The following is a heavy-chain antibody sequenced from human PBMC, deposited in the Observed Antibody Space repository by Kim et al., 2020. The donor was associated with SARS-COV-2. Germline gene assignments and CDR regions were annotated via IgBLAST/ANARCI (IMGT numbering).Heavy chain of an antibody. J-gene: IGHJ6*02. Sequence: ASVKVSCKASGYTFTSYDINWVRQATGQWLEWMGWMNPNSGNTGYAQKFQGRVTMTRNTSISTAYMELSSLRSEDTAVYYCARGSRTMIVVVITPYYYYGMDVWGQGTTVTVSS. CDR3: ARGSRTMIVVVITPYYYYGMDV. CDR2: MNPNSGNT. CDR1: GYTFTSYD. D-gene: IGHD3-22*01. V-gene: IGHV1-8*01.